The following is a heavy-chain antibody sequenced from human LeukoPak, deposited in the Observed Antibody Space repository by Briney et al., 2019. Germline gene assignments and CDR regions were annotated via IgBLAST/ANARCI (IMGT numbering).Heavy chain of an antibody. J-gene: IGHJ4*01. Sequence: SETLSLTCDVSGYSISSGYYWGWIRQPPGKGLEWIGSIYHSGSTYYNPSLKSRVTISVDTSKNQFSLKLSSVTAADTAVYYCAREVLDFDYWGHGTLVTVSS. V-gene: IGHV4-38-2*02. CDR3: AREVLDFDY. CDR1: GYSISSGYY. D-gene: IGHD2-2*03. CDR2: IYHSGST.